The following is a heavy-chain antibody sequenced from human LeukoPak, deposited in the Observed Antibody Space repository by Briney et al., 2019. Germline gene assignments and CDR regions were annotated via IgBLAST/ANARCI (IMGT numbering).Heavy chain of an antibody. CDR3: ARDQWGKSGYSPKGYYYYMDV. Sequence: ASETLSLTCTVSGGSISSGSYYWSWIRQPAGKGLEWIGRIYTSGSTNYNPSLKSRVTISVDTSKNQFSLKLSSVTAADTAVYYCARDQWGKSGYSPKGYYYYMDVWGKGTTVTVSS. D-gene: IGHD3-3*01. V-gene: IGHV4-61*02. CDR1: GGSISSGSYY. CDR2: IYTSGST. J-gene: IGHJ6*03.